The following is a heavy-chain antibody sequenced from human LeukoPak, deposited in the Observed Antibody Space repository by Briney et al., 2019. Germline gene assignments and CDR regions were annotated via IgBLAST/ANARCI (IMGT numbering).Heavy chain of an antibody. CDR3: TRDLANYSSSWYSPFDY. J-gene: IGHJ4*02. Sequence: GGSLRLSCTASGFTFGDYAMSWVRQAPGKGLEWVGFIRSKAYGGTTEYAASVKGRFTISRDDSKSIAYLQMNSLKTEDTAVYYCTRDLANYSSSWYSPFDYWGQGTLVTVSS. V-gene: IGHV3-49*04. D-gene: IGHD6-13*01. CDR2: IRSKAYGGTT. CDR1: GFTFGDYA.